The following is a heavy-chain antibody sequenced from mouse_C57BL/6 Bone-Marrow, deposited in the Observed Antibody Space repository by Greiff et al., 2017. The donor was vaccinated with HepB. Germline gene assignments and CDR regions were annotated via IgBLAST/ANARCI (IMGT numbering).Heavy chain of an antibody. CDR2: SRNKANDYTT. V-gene: IGHV7-1*01. Sequence: EVKVVESGGGLVQSGRSLRLSCATSGFTFSDFYMEWVRQAPGKGLEWIAASRNKANDYTTEYSASVKGRFIVSRDTSQSILYLQMNALRAEDTAIYYCARALNWDEAYFDYWGQGTTLTVSS. CDR1: GFTFSDFY. CDR3: ARALNWDEAYFDY. J-gene: IGHJ2*01. D-gene: IGHD4-1*02.